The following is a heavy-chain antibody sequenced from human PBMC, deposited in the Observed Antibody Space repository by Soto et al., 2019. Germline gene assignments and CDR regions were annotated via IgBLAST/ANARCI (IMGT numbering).Heavy chain of an antibody. CDR3: ARASPIAVADHFDY. CDR1: GFTFSDYY. Sequence: GGSLRLSCSSSGFTFSDYYMSWIRQAPGRGLEWVSYISSSGSTIYYADSVKGRFTISRDNAKNSLYLQMNSLRADDTAVYYCARASPIAVADHFDYWGPGTLVTVSS. CDR2: ISSSGSTI. V-gene: IGHV3-11*01. D-gene: IGHD6-19*01. J-gene: IGHJ4*02.